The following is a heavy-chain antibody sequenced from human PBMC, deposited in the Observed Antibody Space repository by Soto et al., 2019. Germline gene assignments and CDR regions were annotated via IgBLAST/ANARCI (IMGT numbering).Heavy chain of an antibody. V-gene: IGHV1-69*06. D-gene: IGHD2-15*01. CDR2: TGSGTGPG. J-gene: IGHJ4*02. CDR1: GGSLSTNP. Sequence: VASVKVSCKASGGSLSTNPISWVRQAPGQGLEWMGGTGSGTGPGNHAQKFQGRLTVTADKSTSTVYMELTNLSSEDTAVYYCARRHSGGFFRFFDSWGQGTLVTV. CDR3: ARRHSGGFFRFFDS.